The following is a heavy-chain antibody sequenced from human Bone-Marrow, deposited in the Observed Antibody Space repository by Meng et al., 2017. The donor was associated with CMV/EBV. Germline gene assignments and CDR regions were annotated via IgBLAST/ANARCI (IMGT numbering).Heavy chain of an antibody. D-gene: IGHD3-22*01. V-gene: IGHV3-53*05. CDR1: GFTVSSNY. CDR2: IYSGGST. J-gene: IGHJ5*02. Sequence: GESLKISCAASGFTVSSNYMSWVRQAPGKGLEWVSVIYSGGSTYYADSVKGRFTISRDNSKNTLYLQMNSLRPEDTAVYYCARGYDSSGYYHPLRSWGQGTLVTVSS. CDR3: ARGYDSSGYYHPLRS.